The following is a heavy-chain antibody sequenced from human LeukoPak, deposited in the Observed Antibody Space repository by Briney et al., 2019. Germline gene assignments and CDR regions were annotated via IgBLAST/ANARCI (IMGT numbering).Heavy chain of an antibody. D-gene: IGHD6-19*01. J-gene: IGHJ4*02. V-gene: IGHV3-21*01. CDR2: ISSISDYI. CDR1: GFTFCSHS. Sequence: GGSLRLSCAASGFTFCSHSMNWARQAPGKGLEWVSSISSISDYIYYAESVKGRFTISRDNAKNSLYLQMNSLRVEDTAVYYCATTLTRDSSGSYGALDYWGQGTLVTVSS. CDR3: ATTLTRDSSGSYGALDY.